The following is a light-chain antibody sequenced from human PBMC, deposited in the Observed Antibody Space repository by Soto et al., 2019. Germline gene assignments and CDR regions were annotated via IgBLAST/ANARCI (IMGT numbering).Light chain of an antibody. J-gene: IGKJ4*01. CDR1: QSVSSSY. CDR2: GAS. Sequence: EIVLTQSPGTLSLSPGERATLSCRASQSVSSSYLAWYQQKPGQAPRLLIYGASSRATGIPDRFSGSGSVTEFTLTISRLEPEDFAVYYCQQYGSSPFTFGGGTKVEIK. V-gene: IGKV3-20*01. CDR3: QQYGSSPFT.